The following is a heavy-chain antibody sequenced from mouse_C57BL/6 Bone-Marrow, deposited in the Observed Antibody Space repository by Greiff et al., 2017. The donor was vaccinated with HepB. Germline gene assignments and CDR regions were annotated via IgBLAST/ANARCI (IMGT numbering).Heavy chain of an antibody. V-gene: IGHV5-17*01. CDR1: GFTFSDYG. CDR2: ISSGSSTI. J-gene: IGHJ2*01. CDR3: ARAYYGYDEDYFDY. Sequence: EVQLVESGGGLVKPGGSLKLSCAASGFTFSDYGMHWVRQAPEKGLEWVAYISSGSSTIYYADTVKGRFTISRDNAKNTLFLQMTSLRSEDTAMYYCARAYYGYDEDYFDYWGQGTTLTVSS. D-gene: IGHD2-9*01.